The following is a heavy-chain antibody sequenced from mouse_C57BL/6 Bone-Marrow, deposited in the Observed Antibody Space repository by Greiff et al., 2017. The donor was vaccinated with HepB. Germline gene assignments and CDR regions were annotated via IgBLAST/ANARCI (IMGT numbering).Heavy chain of an antibody. CDR1: GFTFSDYY. J-gene: IGHJ4*01. CDR2: INYDGSST. V-gene: IGHV5-16*01. CDR3: ASSYYAKGGYAMDY. Sequence: EVKLVESEGGLVQPGSSMKLSCTASGFTFSDYYMAWVRQVPEKGLEWVANINYDGSSTYYLDSLKSRFIISRDNAKNILYLQMSSLKSEDTATYYCASSYYAKGGYAMDYWGQGTSVTVSS. D-gene: IGHD1-1*02.